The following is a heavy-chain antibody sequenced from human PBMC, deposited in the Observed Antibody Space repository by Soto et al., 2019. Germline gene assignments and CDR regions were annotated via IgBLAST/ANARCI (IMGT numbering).Heavy chain of an antibody. J-gene: IGHJ4*02. CDR2: ISYDGSDK. V-gene: IGHV3-30*18. Sequence: GGSLRLSCAASGFTFSDYWMSWVRQAPGKGLEWVAVISYDGSDKYYADSVKGRFTISRDNSKNTLCLQMSSLRAEDTAVYYWVKAQCDYSADVYDYWGQETLLTVSS. D-gene: IGHD1-26*01. CDR1: GFTFSDYW. CDR3: VKAQCDYSADVYDY.